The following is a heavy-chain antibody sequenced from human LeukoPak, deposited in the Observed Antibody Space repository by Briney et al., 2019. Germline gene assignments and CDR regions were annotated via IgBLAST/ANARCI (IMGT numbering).Heavy chain of an antibody. V-gene: IGHV4-31*03. CDR1: GGSISSGGYY. CDR3: ARDRGGYCSGGSCYRFNYFDY. J-gene: IGHJ4*02. CDR2: IYYSGST. Sequence: SQTLSLTCTVSGGSISSGGYYWSWIRQHPGKGLESIGYIYYSGSTYYKPSLKSRVTISVDTSKNQFSLKLSSVTAADTAVYYCARDRGGYCSGGSCYRFNYFDYWGQGTLVTVSS. D-gene: IGHD2-15*01.